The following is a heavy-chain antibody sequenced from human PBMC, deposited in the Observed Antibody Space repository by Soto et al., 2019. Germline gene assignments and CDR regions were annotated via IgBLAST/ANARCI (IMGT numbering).Heavy chain of an antibody. Sequence: QVQLVQSGAEVKKPGASVKVSCKASGYTFTSYAMHWVRQAPGQRLEWMGWINAGNGNTKYSQKFQGRVTITRDTSASTAYMELSSLRSEDTAVYYCARYPTQQLDPYYFDYWGQGTLVTVSS. V-gene: IGHV1-3*01. J-gene: IGHJ4*02. CDR2: INAGNGNT. D-gene: IGHD6-13*01. CDR1: GYTFTSYA. CDR3: ARYPTQQLDPYYFDY.